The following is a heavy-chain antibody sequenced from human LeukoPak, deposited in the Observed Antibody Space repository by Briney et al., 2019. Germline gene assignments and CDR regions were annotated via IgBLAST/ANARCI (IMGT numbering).Heavy chain of an antibody. CDR2: IHPGDSGT. CDR3: ATNPSADYYPRFDP. V-gene: IGHV5-51*01. Sequence: GESLKISCNGSGYTFTTYWIGWVRQMSGKGLEWMGIIHPGDSGTRYIASFQGQVTTSFSKSINTTFLQCISMEAPDTARDYWATNPSADYYPRFDPWGQGSLVTASS. CDR1: GYTFTTYW. D-gene: IGHD3-10*01. J-gene: IGHJ5*02.